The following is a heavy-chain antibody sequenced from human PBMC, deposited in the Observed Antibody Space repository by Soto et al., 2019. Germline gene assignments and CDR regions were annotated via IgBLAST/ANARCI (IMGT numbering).Heavy chain of an antibody. D-gene: IGHD3-10*01. Sequence: QVQLQESGPGLVRPSQTLSLSCSVSGESINNGAYYWNWIRQYPDKRLEWIGYIYFSGSTFYAPSLRGRVTISADTSNNQFSLNLNSVTVADTAIYYCARDRPICDSGSPSFDPWGPGIQVTVSS. V-gene: IGHV4-31*03. CDR1: GESINNGAYY. CDR3: ARDRPICDSGSPSFDP. CDR2: IYFSGST. J-gene: IGHJ5*02.